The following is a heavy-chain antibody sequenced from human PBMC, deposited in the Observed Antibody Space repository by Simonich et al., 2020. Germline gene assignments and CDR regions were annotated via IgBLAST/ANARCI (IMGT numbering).Heavy chain of an antibody. Sequence: EVQLLESGGGLVQPGGSLRLSCAASGFTFSSYAMSWVRQAPGKGLEWVSVMSGSGGSTYYADSVKGRFTISRDNSKNTLYLQMNSLRAEDTAVYYCAKEESYSSTSCYDAFDIWGQGTMVTVSS. V-gene: IGHV3-23*01. D-gene: IGHD2-2*01. CDR1: GFTFSSYA. CDR2: MSGSGGST. CDR3: AKEESYSSTSCYDAFDI. J-gene: IGHJ3*02.